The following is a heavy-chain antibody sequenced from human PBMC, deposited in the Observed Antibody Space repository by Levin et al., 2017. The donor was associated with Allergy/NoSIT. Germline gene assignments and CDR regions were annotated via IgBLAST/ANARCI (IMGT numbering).Heavy chain of an antibody. CDR2: ITKNGDKT. CDR1: GFPFSNYA. Sequence: GGSLRLSCLASGFPFSNYAMTWVRQAPGKGLEWVSSITKNGDKTDYADSAKGLFIVSRDNSQNTLYLQMNSLRAEDTAVYFCARGHILGWLPNYYFDSWGQGVLVSVSS. V-gene: IGHV3-23*01. D-gene: IGHD5-12*01. J-gene: IGHJ4*02. CDR3: ARGHILGWLPNYYFDS.